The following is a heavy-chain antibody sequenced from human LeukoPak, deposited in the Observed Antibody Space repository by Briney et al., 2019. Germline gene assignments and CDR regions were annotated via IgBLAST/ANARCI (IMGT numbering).Heavy chain of an antibody. V-gene: IGHV3-23*01. J-gene: IGHJ4*02. CDR1: GFTFSSYG. Sequence: GGSLRLSCAASGFTFSSYGMSWVRQAPGKGLEWVSAISGSGGSTYYADSVKGRFTISRDNSKNTLYLQMNSLRAEDTAVYYCAKSRRLGELSYIDYWGQGTLVTVSS. D-gene: IGHD3-16*02. CDR3: AKSRRLGELSYIDY. CDR2: ISGSGGST.